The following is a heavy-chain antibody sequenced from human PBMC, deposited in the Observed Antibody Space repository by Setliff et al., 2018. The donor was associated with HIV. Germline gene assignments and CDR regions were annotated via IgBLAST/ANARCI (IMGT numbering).Heavy chain of an antibody. D-gene: IGHD5-12*01. Sequence: SETLSLTCTVSGGSISSHYWSWIRQPPGKGLEWIGSIYYSGSTNYNPSLKSRVTISVDKSRNQFSLNLNSVTATDTAVYYCARGKSGSYDAYDMWGQGTMVTVSS. CDR3: ARGKSGSYDAYDM. J-gene: IGHJ3*02. CDR2: IYYSGST. V-gene: IGHV4-59*08. CDR1: GGSISSHY.